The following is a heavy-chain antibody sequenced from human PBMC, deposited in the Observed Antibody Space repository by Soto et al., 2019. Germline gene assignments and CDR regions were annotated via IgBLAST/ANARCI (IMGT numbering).Heavy chain of an antibody. CDR3: ARETYSSSCTGYYYYYGMEV. Sequence: QVQLVESGGGVVQPGRSLRLSCAASGFTFSSYAMHWVRQAPGKGLEWVAVISYDGSNKYYADSVKGRFTISRDNSKNSLYLQMNSLRSEDTAVYYCARETYSSSCTGYYYYYGMEVWGQGTTVTVSS. V-gene: IGHV3-30-3*01. D-gene: IGHD6-13*01. J-gene: IGHJ6*02. CDR2: ISYDGSNK. CDR1: GFTFSSYA.